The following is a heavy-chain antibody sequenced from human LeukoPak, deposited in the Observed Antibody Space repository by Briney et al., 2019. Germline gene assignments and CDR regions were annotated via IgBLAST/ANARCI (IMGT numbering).Heavy chain of an antibody. Sequence: GESLKISCKGSGYSFTSYWIGWVRQMPGKGLEWMGTIYPGDSRTRYSPSFQGPVTISADKSITTAYLRWDSLRASDTAVYYCARQEWLINSQTEFDSWGQGTLVTVSS. D-gene: IGHD6-19*01. CDR1: GYSFTSYW. CDR3: ARQEWLINSQTEFDS. V-gene: IGHV5-51*01. CDR2: IYPGDSRT. J-gene: IGHJ4*02.